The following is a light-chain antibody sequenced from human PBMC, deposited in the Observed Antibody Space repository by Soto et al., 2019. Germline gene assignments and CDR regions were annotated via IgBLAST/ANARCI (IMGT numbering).Light chain of an antibody. V-gene: IGKV3-20*01. Sequence: EIVLPQSPGTLSLSPGERATLSCRASQSVTSNSLAWYHQKFGQPPRLLIYGASSRATGIPDRFSGSGSGTDFTLTISSLEPEEFAVYYCQQYVASPYTFGQGTKVDI. J-gene: IGKJ2*01. CDR3: QQYVASPYT. CDR2: GAS. CDR1: QSVTSNS.